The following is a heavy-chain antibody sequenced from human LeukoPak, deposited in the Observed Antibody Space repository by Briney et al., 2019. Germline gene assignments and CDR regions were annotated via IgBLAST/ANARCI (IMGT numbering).Heavy chain of an antibody. D-gene: IGHD1-26*01. V-gene: IGHV1-46*01. J-gene: IGHJ5*02. Sequence: GASVKVSCKASGYTFTSYYMHWVRQAPGQGLEWMGIINPSGGSTSYAQKFQGRVTMTRDTSTSTVYMELRSLRYDDTAVYYCARSGSHSNWFDPWGQGTLVTVSS. CDR2: INPSGGST. CDR1: GYTFTSYY. CDR3: ARSGSHSNWFDP.